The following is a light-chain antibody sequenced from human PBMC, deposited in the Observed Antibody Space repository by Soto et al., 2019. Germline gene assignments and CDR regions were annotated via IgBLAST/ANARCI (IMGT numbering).Light chain of an antibody. V-gene: IGKV3-11*01. J-gene: IGKJ3*01. CDR2: DAS. CDR3: QQRSYGLT. CDR1: QSVHHF. Sequence: EIVLTQSPAHLSLSPGQIATLSCRASQSVHHFLAWYQQQPGQAPRLLIYDASNRATGIPARFSGSGSGTDFTLTISSLEPEDFAVYYCQQRSYGLTFGPGTKVDFK.